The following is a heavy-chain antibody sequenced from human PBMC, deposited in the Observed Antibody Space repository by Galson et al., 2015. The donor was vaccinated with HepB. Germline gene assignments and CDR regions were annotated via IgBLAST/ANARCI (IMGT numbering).Heavy chain of an antibody. D-gene: IGHD2-2*01. V-gene: IGHV4-31*03. Sequence: TLSLTCTVSGGSSSSGNYFWSWIRQHPGKGLEWIGHIYYSGSTHYNPSLKSRVTMSIDTSEKQFSLELSSVTAADTAVYYCARDSEDIVVVPAAHDYWGQGTLVTVSS. J-gene: IGHJ4*02. CDR2: IYYSGST. CDR3: ARDSEDIVVVPAAHDY. CDR1: GGSSSSGNYF.